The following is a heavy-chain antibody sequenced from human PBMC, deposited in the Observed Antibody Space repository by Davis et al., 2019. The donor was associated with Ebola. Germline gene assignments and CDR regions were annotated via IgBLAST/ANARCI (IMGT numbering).Heavy chain of an antibody. D-gene: IGHD2-8*02. Sequence: ASVKVSCKASGYTFTSYDINWVRQATGQGLEWMGWMNPNSGNTGHAQKFQGRVTITRNTPISTAYMELSSLRSEYTAVYYCPRAYCTGGVCYTGYFDYWGQGTLVTVSS. V-gene: IGHV1-8*03. CDR2: MNPNSGNT. CDR1: GYTFTSYD. J-gene: IGHJ4*02. CDR3: PRAYCTGGVCYTGYFDY.